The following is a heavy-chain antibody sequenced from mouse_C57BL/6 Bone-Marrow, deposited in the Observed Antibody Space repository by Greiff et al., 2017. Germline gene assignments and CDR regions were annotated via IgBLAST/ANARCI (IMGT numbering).Heavy chain of an antibody. CDR1: GFSFNTYA. V-gene: IGHV10-1*01. CDR3: VRSITTAYHWYFDV. CDR2: IRSKSNNYAT. J-gene: IGHJ1*03. Sequence: EVQLVESGGGLVQPKGSLKLSCAASGFSFNTYAMNWVRQAPGKGLEWVARIRSKSNNYATYYADSVKDRFTISRDDSESMLYLQMNNLKTEDTAMYYCVRSITTAYHWYFDVWGTGTTVTVSS. D-gene: IGHD1-1*01.